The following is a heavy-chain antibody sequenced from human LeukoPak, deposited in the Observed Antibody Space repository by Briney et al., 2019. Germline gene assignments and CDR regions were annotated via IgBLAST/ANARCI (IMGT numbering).Heavy chain of an antibody. J-gene: IGHJ6*03. CDR3: ARGGYSYGLAPYYMDV. Sequence: GASVKVSCKASGYTFTGYYMHWVRQAPGQGLEWMGWINPNSGGTNYAQKFQGRVTMTRDTSISTAYMELSRLRSDDTAVYYCARGGYSYGLAPYYMDVWGKGTTVTVSS. D-gene: IGHD5-18*01. CDR2: INPNSGGT. CDR1: GYTFTGYY. V-gene: IGHV1-2*02.